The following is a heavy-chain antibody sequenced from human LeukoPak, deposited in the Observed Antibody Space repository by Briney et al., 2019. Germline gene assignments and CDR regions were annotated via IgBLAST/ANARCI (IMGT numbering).Heavy chain of an antibody. Sequence: SETLSLTCTVSGGSISSGSYDWSWIRQPAGKGLEWIGRIYTSGSTNYNPSLKSRVTISVDTSKNQFSLNLSSVTAADTAVYYCARDASRYYDAGDYWGQGTLVTVSS. CDR2: IYTSGST. CDR3: ARDASRYYDAGDY. CDR1: GGSISSGSYD. V-gene: IGHV4-61*02. D-gene: IGHD3-22*01. J-gene: IGHJ4*02.